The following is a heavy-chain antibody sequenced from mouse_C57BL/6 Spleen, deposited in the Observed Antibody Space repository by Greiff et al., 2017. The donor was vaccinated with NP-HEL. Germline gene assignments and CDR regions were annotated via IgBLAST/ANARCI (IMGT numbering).Heavy chain of an antibody. CDR1: GYAFSSYW. V-gene: IGHV1-80*01. CDR2: IYPGDGDT. D-gene: IGHD1-1*01. J-gene: IGHJ2*01. Sequence: QVQLKQSGAELVKPGASVKISCKASGYAFSSYWMNWVKQRPGKGLEWIGQIYPGDGDTNYNGKFKGKATLTADKSSSTAYMQLSSLTSEDSAVYFCARSGGSSYRYFDYWGQGTTLTVSS. CDR3: ARSGGSSYRYFDY.